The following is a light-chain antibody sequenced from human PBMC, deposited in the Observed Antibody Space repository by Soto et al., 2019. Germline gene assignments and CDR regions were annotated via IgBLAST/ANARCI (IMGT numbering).Light chain of an antibody. CDR2: EVS. Sequence: QSALTQPASVPGSPGQSITISCTGTSSDVGGYNYVSWYQQHPGKAPKLMIYEVSNRPSGVSNRFSGSKSGNTASLTISGLQAEDEADYYCSSYTVFGGGTKVTVL. CDR3: SSYTV. CDR1: SSDVGGYNY. J-gene: IGLJ2*01. V-gene: IGLV2-14*01.